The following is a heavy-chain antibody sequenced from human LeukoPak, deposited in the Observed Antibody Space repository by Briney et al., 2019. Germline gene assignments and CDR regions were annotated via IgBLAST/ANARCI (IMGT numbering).Heavy chain of an antibody. CDR1: GYRFTAYG. CDR2: INTNTGSP. D-gene: IGHD4-17*01. J-gene: IGHJ4*02. CDR3: ARVTTATSRYFDY. V-gene: IGHV7-4-1*02. Sequence: ASVKVSCKASGYRFTAYGMHWVRQAPGQGLEYMGWINTNTGSPTYAQGFTGRFVFSLDTSVSTAYLQISSLKAEDTAVYFRARVTTATSRYFDYWGQGTLVTVSS.